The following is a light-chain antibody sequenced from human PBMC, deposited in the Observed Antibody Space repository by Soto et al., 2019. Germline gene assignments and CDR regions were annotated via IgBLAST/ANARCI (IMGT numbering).Light chain of an antibody. V-gene: IGKV3-11*01. CDR1: ESVTNY. CDR3: QQRSNWPPIT. CDR2: DAS. Sequence: EIVLTQSPGTLSLSPGERATLSFRASESVTNYLAWYQQKPGQAPRLLVYDASNRATGIPARFSGSGSGTDFTLTISSLEPEDFAVYYCQQRSNWPPITFGQGTRLEIK. J-gene: IGKJ5*01.